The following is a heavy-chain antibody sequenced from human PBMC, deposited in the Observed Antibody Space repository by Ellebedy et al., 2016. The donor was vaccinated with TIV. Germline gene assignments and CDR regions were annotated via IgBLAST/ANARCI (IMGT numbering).Heavy chain of an antibody. D-gene: IGHD3-9*01. J-gene: IGHJ3*02. V-gene: IGHV3-23*01. CDR2: ISGSGGSA. CDR3: AKDSPLRLYFDTLDVLHI. Sequence: GESLKISXAASGFTFSSYAVSWVRQAPGKGLEWVSTISGSGGSALYADSVKGRFTISRDNSKNTLYLQMNSLRAGDTAVYYCAKDSPLRLYFDTLDVLHIWGQGTMVTVSS. CDR1: GFTFSSYA.